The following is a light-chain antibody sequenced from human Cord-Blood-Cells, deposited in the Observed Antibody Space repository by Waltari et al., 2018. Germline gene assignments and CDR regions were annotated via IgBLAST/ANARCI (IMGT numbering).Light chain of an antibody. V-gene: IGKV4-1*01. J-gene: IGKJ1*01. CDR1: QSVLYSSNNKNY. Sequence: DIVMTQSPDSLAVSLGERATTNCKSSQSVLYSSNNKNYLAWYQQKPGQPPELLIYWASTREAGVPDLFSGSGSGTDFTLTISSLQAEDVAVYYCQQYYSTPWTFGQGTKVEIK. CDR3: QQYYSTPWT. CDR2: WAS.